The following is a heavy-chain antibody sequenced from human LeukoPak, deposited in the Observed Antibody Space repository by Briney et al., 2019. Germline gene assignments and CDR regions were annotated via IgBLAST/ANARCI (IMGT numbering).Heavy chain of an antibody. CDR3: ARDDPNECTNGVCYSRFDY. V-gene: IGHV1-69*05. J-gene: IGHJ4*02. CDR2: IIPIFGTA. D-gene: IGHD2-8*01. CDR1: GGTFSSYA. Sequence: SVKVSCKASGGTFSSYAISWVRQAPGQGGEWMGRIIPIFGTANYAQKFQGRVTITTDESTSTAYMELSSLRSEDTAVYYCARDDPNECTNGVCYSRFDYWGQGTLVTVSS.